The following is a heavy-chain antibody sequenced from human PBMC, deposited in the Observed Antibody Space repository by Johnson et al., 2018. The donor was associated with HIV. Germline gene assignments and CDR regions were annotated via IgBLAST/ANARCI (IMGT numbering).Heavy chain of an antibody. CDR3: ARPYDSSGGGAFDI. Sequence: QVQLVESGGGLVQPGGSLRLSCAASGFTFSTYAMHWVRQAPGRGLEWLAVIIFDGVYKHHDASVRGRFTISRDNSKATLYLQMNSLRAEDTAVYYCARPYDSSGGGAFDIWGQGTMVTVSS. D-gene: IGHD3-22*01. CDR2: IIFDGVYK. J-gene: IGHJ3*02. CDR1: GFTFSTYA. V-gene: IGHV3-30-3*01.